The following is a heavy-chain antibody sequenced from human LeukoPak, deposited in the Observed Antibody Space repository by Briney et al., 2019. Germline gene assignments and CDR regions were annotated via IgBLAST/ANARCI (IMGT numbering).Heavy chain of an antibody. D-gene: IGHD2-2*01. V-gene: IGHV1-18*01. CDR1: GYTFTSYG. CDR3: ARDLRCSSTSCYPGRNWFDP. CDR2: ISAYNGNT. Sequence: GASVKVSCKASGYTFTSYGISWVRQAPGQGLEWMGWISAYNGNTNYAQKLQGRVTMTTDTSTSTAYMELRSLRSDDTAVYYCARDLRCSSTSCYPGRNWFDPWGQGTLVTVSP. J-gene: IGHJ5*02.